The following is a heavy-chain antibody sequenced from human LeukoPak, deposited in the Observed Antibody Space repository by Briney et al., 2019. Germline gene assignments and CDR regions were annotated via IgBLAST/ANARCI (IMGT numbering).Heavy chain of an antibody. J-gene: IGHJ4*02. V-gene: IGHV3-33*01. CDR1: GFTFSNYG. CDR2: IWSDESNK. Sequence: GGSLRLSCAASGFTFSNYGMHWVRQAPGKGLEWVAVIWSDESNKYYADSVKGRFTISRDNSKNTLYLQMNSLRAEDTAVYYCARGPSAYPKCFDYWGQGTLVTVSS. D-gene: IGHD5-12*01. CDR3: ARGPSAYPKCFDY.